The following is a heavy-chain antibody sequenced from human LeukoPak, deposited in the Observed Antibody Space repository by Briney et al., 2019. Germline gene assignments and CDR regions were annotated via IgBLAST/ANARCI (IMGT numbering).Heavy chain of an antibody. V-gene: IGHV4-30-4*01. J-gene: IGHJ5*02. Sequence: SSETLSLTCTVSGGSISSGDYYWSWIRQPPGKGLEGIGYIYYSGSTYYNPSLKSRVTISVDTSKNQFSLKLSSVTAADTAVYYCARGMVYANWFDPWGQGTLVTVSS. CDR1: GGSISSGDYY. CDR3: ARGMVYANWFDP. CDR2: IYYSGST. D-gene: IGHD2-8*01.